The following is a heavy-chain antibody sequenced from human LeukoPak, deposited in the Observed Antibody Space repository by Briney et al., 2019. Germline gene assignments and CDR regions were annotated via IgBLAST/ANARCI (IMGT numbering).Heavy chain of an antibody. CDR1: GYTFTSYY. V-gene: IGHV1-46*01. J-gene: IGHJ6*03. Sequence: ASVKVSCKASGYTFTSYYMHWVRQAPGQGLEWMGIINPSGGSTSYAQKFQGRVTMIRDTSTSTVYMELSSLRSEDTAVYYCARDGGGGDSDYYYYMDVWGKGTTVTISS. CDR2: INPSGGST. D-gene: IGHD2-21*02. CDR3: ARDGGGGDSDYYYYMDV.